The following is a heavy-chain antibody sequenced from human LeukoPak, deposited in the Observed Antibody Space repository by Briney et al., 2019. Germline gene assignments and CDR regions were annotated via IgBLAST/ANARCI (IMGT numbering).Heavy chain of an antibody. V-gene: IGHV1-8*01. CDR2: MHPNSGNT. CDR3: ARGRRGSYRHNWFDP. CDR1: GYTFTSYD. Sequence: ASVKVSCKASGYTFTSYDINWVRQATGQGLEWMGWMHPNSGNTGYAQKFQGRVTMTRNTSISTAYMELSSLRSEDTAVYYCARGRRGSYRHNWFDPWGQGTLVSVSS. J-gene: IGHJ5*02. D-gene: IGHD1-26*01.